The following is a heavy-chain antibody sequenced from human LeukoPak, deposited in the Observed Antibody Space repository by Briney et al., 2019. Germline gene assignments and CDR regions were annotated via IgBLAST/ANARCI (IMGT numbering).Heavy chain of an antibody. CDR3: ARAQDYRLVPFDY. V-gene: IGHV3-30-3*01. CDR2: ISYDGSNK. CDR1: GFTFSSYA. Sequence: GGSLRLSCAASGFTFSSYAMHWVRQAPGKGLEWVAVISYDGSNKYYADSVKGRFTISRDNSKNTLYLQMNSLRAEDTAVYYCARAQDYRLVPFDYWGQGTLLTVSS. J-gene: IGHJ4*02. D-gene: IGHD3-9*01.